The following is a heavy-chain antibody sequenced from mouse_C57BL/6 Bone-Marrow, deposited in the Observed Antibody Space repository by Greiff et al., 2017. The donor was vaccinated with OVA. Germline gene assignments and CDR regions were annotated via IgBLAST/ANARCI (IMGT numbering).Heavy chain of an antibody. Sequence: DVQLQESGPGLVKPSQSLSLTCSVTGYSITSGYYWNWIRQFPGNKLEWMGYISYDGSTNYNPSLKKRISITRDTSKNQCFLKLNSVTTEDTATYYCARGDDGYYDYYAMDYWGQGTSVTVSS. CDR3: ARGDDGYYDYYAMDY. CDR2: ISYDGST. V-gene: IGHV3-6*01. D-gene: IGHD2-3*01. CDR1: GYSITSGYY. J-gene: IGHJ4*01.